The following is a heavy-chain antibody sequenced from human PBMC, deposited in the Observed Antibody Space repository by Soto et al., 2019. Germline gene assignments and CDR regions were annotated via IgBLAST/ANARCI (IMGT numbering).Heavy chain of an antibody. CDR1: GDSISNSKW. J-gene: IGHJ6*02. Sequence: KTSETLSLTXAVSGDSISNSKWWTWVRQTPGKGLEWIGKIDHNGITNYNPSLESRVTILKDNSKNQLSLKLSSVTGADSAVYYCVRLNRDYYYYGMDVWGQGATVTVSS. V-gene: IGHV4-4*02. CDR2: IDHNGIT. CDR3: VRLNRDYYYYGMDV.